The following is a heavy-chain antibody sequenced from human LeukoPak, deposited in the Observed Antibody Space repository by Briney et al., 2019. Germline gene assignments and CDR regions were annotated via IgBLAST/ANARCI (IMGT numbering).Heavy chain of an antibody. D-gene: IGHD2-15*01. CDR3: ARNYCSGGSCYRLDY. V-gene: IGHV4-4*02. CDR1: GGSTSSSNW. J-gene: IGHJ4*02. Sequence: SETLSLTCAVSGGSTSSSNWWSWVRQPPGKGLEWIGEIYHSGSTNYNPSLKSRVTISVDKSKNQFSLKLSSVTAADTAVYYCARNYCSGGSCYRLDYWGQGTLVTVSS. CDR2: IYHSGST.